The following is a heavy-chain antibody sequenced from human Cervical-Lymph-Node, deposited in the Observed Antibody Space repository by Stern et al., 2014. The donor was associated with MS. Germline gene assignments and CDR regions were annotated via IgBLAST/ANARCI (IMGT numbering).Heavy chain of an antibody. CDR1: GGSFSGYY. V-gene: IGHV4-34*01. CDR2: ITHGGST. Sequence: QVQLQQWGAGLLKPSETLSLTCAIYGGSFSGYYWSWIRQPPGQGLEWIGEITHGGSTNYNPSLKSRVTISADTSKNQFSLKLSSVTAADTAVYYCARVFLVVGLSADAFDIWGLGTMVTVSS. CDR3: ARVFLVVGLSADAFDI. J-gene: IGHJ3*02. D-gene: IGHD2-21*01.